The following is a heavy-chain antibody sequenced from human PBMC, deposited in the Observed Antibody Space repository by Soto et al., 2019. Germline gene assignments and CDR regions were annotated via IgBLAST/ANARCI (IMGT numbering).Heavy chain of an antibody. CDR2: INHSGST. D-gene: IGHD1-1*01. CDR1: GGSFSGYY. CDR3: ARVSTTGPTDY. V-gene: IGHV4-34*01. J-gene: IGHJ4*02. Sequence: QVQLQQWGAGLLKPSETLSLTCAVYGGSFSGYYWSWIRQPPGKGLEWIGEINHSGSTNYNPSLKSRVTISVDTSKNQFSLKLSSVTAADPAVYYCARVSTTGPTDYWGQGTLVTVSS.